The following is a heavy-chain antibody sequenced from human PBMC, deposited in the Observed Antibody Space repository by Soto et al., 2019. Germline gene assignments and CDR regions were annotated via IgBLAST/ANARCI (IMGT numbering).Heavy chain of an antibody. CDR3: TTPPPHCSSTSCYLDY. CDR2: IKSKTDGGTT. CDR1: GFTFSNAW. V-gene: IGHV3-15*01. D-gene: IGHD2-2*01. Sequence: GGSLRLSCAASGFTFSNAWMSWVRQAPWKGLEWVGRIKSKTDGGTTDYAAPVKGRFTISRDDSKNTLYLQMNSLKTEDTAVYYCTTPPPHCSSTSCYLDYWGQGTLVTVSS. J-gene: IGHJ4*02.